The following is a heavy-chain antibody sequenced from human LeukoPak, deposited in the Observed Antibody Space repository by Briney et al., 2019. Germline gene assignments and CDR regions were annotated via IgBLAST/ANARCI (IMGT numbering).Heavy chain of an antibody. J-gene: IGHJ4*02. Sequence: SGPTLVNPTQTLTLTCTFSGFSLSTSGVGVGWIRQPPGKALEWLALIYWNDDKRYSTSLKSTLTITKDTSKNQVVLTMTNMDPVDTATYYCAHMSLWFGEFPLGYWGQGTLVTVSS. CDR1: GFSLSTSGVG. V-gene: IGHV2-5*01. D-gene: IGHD3-10*01. CDR3: AHMSLWFGEFPLGY. CDR2: IYWNDDK.